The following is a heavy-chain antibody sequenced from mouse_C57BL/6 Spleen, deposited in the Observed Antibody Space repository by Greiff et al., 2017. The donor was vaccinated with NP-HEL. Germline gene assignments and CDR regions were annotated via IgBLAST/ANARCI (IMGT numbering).Heavy chain of an antibody. CDR3: AREDGTGEGAMDY. CDR2: IYPGDGDT. J-gene: IGHJ4*01. D-gene: IGHD2-1*01. Sequence: QVHVKQSGAELVKPGASVKISCKASGYAFSSYWMNWVKQRPGKGLEWIGQIYPGDGDTNYNGKFKGKATLTADKSSSTAYMQLSSLTSEDSAVYFCAREDGTGEGAMDYWGQGTSVTVSS. CDR1: GYAFSSYW. V-gene: IGHV1-80*01.